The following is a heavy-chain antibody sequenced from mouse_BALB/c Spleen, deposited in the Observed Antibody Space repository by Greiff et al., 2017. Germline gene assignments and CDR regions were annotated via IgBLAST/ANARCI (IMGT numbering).Heavy chain of an antibody. CDR1: GFTFSSYG. CDR2: ISSGGSYT. D-gene: IGHD3-1*01. CDR3: ARLHSSGYAMDY. V-gene: IGHV5-6*01. J-gene: IGHJ4*01. Sequence: EVQVVESGGDLVKPGGSLKLSCAASGFTFSSYGMSWVRQTPDKRLEWVATISSGGSYTYYPDSVKGRFTISRDNAKNTLYLQMSSLKSEDTAMYYCARLHSSGYAMDYWGQGTSVTVSS.